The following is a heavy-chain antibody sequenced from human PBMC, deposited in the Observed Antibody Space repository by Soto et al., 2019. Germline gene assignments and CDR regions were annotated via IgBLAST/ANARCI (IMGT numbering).Heavy chain of an antibody. J-gene: IGHJ3*02. D-gene: IGHD6-25*01. CDR3: AKVRSSGRGLDAFDI. CDR1: GYTFATYA. V-gene: IGHV1-3*04. Sequence: QVQLVQSGAEVKKPGASVKVSCKASGYTFATYALHWVRQAPGQRLEWMGWINTGNDNIKYSQKFQGRVTISRDTSASTAYLELRSLRSEDTAVYYCAKVRSSGRGLDAFDIWGQGTMVTVSS. CDR2: INTGNDNI.